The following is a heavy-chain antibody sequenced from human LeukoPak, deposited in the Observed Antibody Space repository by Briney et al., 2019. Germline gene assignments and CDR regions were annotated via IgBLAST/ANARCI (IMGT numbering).Heavy chain of an antibody. CDR2: IKSKSDGRTT. V-gene: IGHV3-15*01. CDR3: TTADVYYYDSSGYYYGHY. J-gene: IGHJ4*02. CDR1: GFTLSNAW. Sequence: GRSLTLSRAASGFTLSNAWIGWVSQPPGKGREWVGCIKSKSDGRTTDYAAPVKGRFTVSRDDSKNTLYLQMNSLKTQDTAEYYGTTADVYYYDSSGYYYGHYWGQGTLVTVSS. D-gene: IGHD3-22*01.